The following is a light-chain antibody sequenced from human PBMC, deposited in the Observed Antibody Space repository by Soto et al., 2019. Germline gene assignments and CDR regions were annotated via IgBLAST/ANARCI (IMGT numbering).Light chain of an antibody. CDR2: DAS. V-gene: IGKV1-5*01. CDR1: QSVSGW. J-gene: IGKJ1*01. Sequence: LSASGGDTVTVTCRASQSVSGWLAWYQQKPGEAPKLLIYDASALPRGVPSRFSGSGSGTKFTLTIASLQPDDFATYYCQQYETFSGTFGPGTKVDIK. CDR3: QQYETFSGT.